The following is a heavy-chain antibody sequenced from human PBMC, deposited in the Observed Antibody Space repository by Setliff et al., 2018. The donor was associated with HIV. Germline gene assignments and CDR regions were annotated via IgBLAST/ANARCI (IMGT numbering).Heavy chain of an antibody. D-gene: IGHD1-26*01. V-gene: IGHV3-23*01. CDR3: ASPYSGSYYPPEHLPHYGMDV. Sequence: GGSLRLSCAASGFTFSNYAMSWVRQAPGEGLEWVSAILSTGERTFYADSVKGRFTISRDNAKNSLYLQMNSLRAEDTAVYYCASPYSGSYYPPEHLPHYGMDVWGQGTTVTVSS. CDR2: ILSTGERT. J-gene: IGHJ6*02. CDR1: GFTFSNYA.